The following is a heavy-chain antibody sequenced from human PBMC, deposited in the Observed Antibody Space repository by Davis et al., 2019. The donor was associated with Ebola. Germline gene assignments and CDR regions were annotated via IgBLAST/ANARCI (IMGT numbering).Heavy chain of an antibody. CDR3: ASTFGGVIVKGRFDY. Sequence: MPSETLSLTCAVYGGSFSGYYWSWIRQPPGKGLEWIGEINHSGSTNYNPSLKSRVTISVDTSKNQFSLKLSSVTAADTAVYYCASTFGGVIVKGRFDYWGQGTLVTVSS. J-gene: IGHJ4*02. D-gene: IGHD3-16*02. CDR2: INHSGST. CDR1: GGSFSGYY. V-gene: IGHV4-34*01.